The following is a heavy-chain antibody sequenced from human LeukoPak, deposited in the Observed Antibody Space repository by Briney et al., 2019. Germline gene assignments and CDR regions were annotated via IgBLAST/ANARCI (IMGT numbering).Heavy chain of an antibody. V-gene: IGHV3-48*03. CDR3: ARGDSSSILINDAFDF. D-gene: IGHD2-21*01. CDR1: GFTFSSYE. CDR2: ISSSSSTI. J-gene: IGHJ3*01. Sequence: PGRSLRLSCAASGFTFSSYEMNWIRQAPGKGLEWVAYISSSSSTIYYADSVKGRFTISRDNAKNSLSLQLSSQRGEDTALYYCARGDSSSILINDAFDFWGQGTMVTVSS.